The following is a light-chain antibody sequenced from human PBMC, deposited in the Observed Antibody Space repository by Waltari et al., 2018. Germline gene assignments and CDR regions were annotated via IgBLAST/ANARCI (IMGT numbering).Light chain of an antibody. CDR1: SSDVGGYNY. CDR2: DVS. Sequence: QSALTQPASVSGSPGQSITISCTGTSSDVGGYNYVSWYQQHPGKAPNLIIYDVSKRPSGVSNRFSGSKSGNTASLTISGLQADDETDYYCSSYTSSSTWVFGGGTKLTVL. V-gene: IGLV2-14*01. CDR3: SSYTSSSTWV. J-gene: IGLJ3*02.